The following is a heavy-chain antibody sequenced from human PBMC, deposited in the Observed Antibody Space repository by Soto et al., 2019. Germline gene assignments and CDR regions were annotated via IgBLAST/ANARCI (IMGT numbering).Heavy chain of an antibody. CDR1: GYNFNTYW. Sequence: GESLKISCKASGYNFNTYWIGWLRQMPGEGLEWVGIIYPGDSDTRYSPSFLGLVTISVDKSITTAYLRWSSLKASDTAMYYCARRRYYDSSGYGDNYYYGMDVWGQGTTVTVSS. V-gene: IGHV5-51*01. J-gene: IGHJ6*02. D-gene: IGHD3-22*01. CDR3: ARRRYYDSSGYGDNYYYGMDV. CDR2: IYPGDSDT.